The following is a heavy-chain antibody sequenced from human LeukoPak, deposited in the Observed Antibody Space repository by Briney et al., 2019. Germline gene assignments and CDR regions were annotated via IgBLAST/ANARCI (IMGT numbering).Heavy chain of an antibody. CDR3: ARGLRIDSSGYYSYYYGMDV. CDR1: GGSFSGYY. Sequence: SETLSLTCAVYGGSFSGYYWNWIRQPPGKGLEWIGEINHSGSTNYNPSLKSRVTISVDTSKNQFSLKLSSVTAADTAVYYCARGLRIDSSGYYSYYYGMDVWGQGTTVTVSS. V-gene: IGHV4-34*01. CDR2: INHSGST. D-gene: IGHD3-22*01. J-gene: IGHJ6*02.